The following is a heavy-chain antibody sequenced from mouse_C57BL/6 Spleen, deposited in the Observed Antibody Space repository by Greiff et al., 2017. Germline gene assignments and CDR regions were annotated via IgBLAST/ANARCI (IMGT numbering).Heavy chain of an antibody. CDR1: GYTFTSYW. Sequence: VKLQQPGAELVKPGASVKMSCKASGYTFTSYWITWVKQRPGQGLEWIGDIYPGSGSTNYNEKFKSKATLTVDTSSSTAYMQLSSLTSEDSAVYYCAREGDYYGSSFLDYWGQGTTLTVSS. V-gene: IGHV1-55*01. CDR2: IYPGSGST. D-gene: IGHD1-1*01. J-gene: IGHJ2*01. CDR3: AREGDYYGSSFLDY.